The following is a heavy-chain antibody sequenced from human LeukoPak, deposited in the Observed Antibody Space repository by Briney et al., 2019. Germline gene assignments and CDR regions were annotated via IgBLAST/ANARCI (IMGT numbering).Heavy chain of an antibody. V-gene: IGHV4-59*11. CDR3: ARGRVSSSSWSSTYYYYFYMDV. CDR2: IDHTGST. Sequence: SETLSLICSVSGDSISMHYWSWIRQPPGKGLEWIGYIDHTGSTNYNPSLNSRVTISRDTSKNHFSLELSSVTAADTAVYFCARGRVSSSSWSSTYYYYFYMDVWGKGTTVTVSS. D-gene: IGHD6-13*01. J-gene: IGHJ6*03. CDR1: GDSISMHY.